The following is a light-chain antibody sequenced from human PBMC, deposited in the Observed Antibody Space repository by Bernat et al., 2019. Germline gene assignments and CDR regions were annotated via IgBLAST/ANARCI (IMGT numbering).Light chain of an antibody. J-gene: IGKJ4*01. CDR1: QIISTN. V-gene: IGKV3-15*01. Sequence: EIVMTQSPATRSVSPGERATLSCRASQIISTNLAWYQQKPGQAPRLLIYGASTRATGIPARFSGSGSVTEFTLIISSLQSEDFGVYFCQQHNNWPPLTFGGGTKVEIK. CDR2: GAS. CDR3: QQHNNWPPLT.